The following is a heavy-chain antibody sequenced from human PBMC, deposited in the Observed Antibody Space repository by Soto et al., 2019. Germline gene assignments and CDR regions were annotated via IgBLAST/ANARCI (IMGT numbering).Heavy chain of an antibody. J-gene: IGHJ5*02. CDR2: ISGSGGST. Sequence: GGSLRLSCAVSGFTFSSYAMSWVRQAPWKGLEWVSAISGSGGSTYYADSVKGRFTISRDNSKNTLYLQMNSLRAEDTAVYYCAKTEYYYDSSGYYGWSPNWFDPWGQGTLVTVSS. CDR3: AKTEYYYDSSGYYGWSPNWFDP. CDR1: GFTFSSYA. D-gene: IGHD3-22*01. V-gene: IGHV3-23*01.